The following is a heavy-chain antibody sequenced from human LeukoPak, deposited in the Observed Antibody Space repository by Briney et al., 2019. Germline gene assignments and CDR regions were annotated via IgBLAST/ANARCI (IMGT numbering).Heavy chain of an antibody. CDR3: ARARASGYSSSWSYMDV. Sequence: ASVKVSCKASGYTFTCYYIHWGRQAPGQGLELMGGVNPNSGGTNYAQKVQGRVTRTMDTSSSTADMELSRMRYADTAVYYCARARASGYSSSWSYMDVWGQGTPVTISS. V-gene: IGHV1-2*02. J-gene: IGHJ6*03. CDR2: VNPNSGGT. CDR1: GYTFTCYY. D-gene: IGHD6-13*01.